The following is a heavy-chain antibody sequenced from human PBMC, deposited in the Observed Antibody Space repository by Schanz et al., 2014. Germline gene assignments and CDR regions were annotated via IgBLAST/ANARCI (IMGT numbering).Heavy chain of an antibody. CDR1: GYTFTSYG. Sequence: QVQLVQSGAEVKKPGASVKVSCKASGYTFTSYGISWVRQAPGQGPEWMGGISDYNADTKYAQKVQGRVTMPTDTSTSTAYMELRSLRSDDTAVYYCAGATYSSSWYGGSEYFQHWGQGTLVTVSS. CDR2: ISDYNADT. J-gene: IGHJ1*01. CDR3: AGATYSSSWYGGSEYFQH. D-gene: IGHD6-13*01. V-gene: IGHV1-18*04.